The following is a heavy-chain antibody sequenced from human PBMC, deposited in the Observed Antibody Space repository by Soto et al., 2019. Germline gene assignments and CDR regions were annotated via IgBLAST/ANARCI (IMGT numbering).Heavy chain of an antibody. V-gene: IGHV4-4*07. Sequence: SETLSLTCTVSVDSITTYYWSWIRQPAGKGLEWIGRIDTSGNTNYNPSLKSRVTMSVDTSKKQFSLKLTSVTAADTAVYYCARYSNHWLQSEGMHVCGQGTTVIAS. CDR3: ARYSNHWLQSEGMHV. D-gene: IGHD6-13*01. CDR1: VDSITTYY. J-gene: IGHJ6*02. CDR2: IDTSGNT.